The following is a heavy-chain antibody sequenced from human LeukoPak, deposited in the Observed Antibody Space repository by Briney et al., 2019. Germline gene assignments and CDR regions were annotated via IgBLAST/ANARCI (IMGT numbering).Heavy chain of an antibody. J-gene: IGHJ4*02. CDR3: ALLNYGSGSYLVH. Sequence: SETLSLTCTVSGGSISSSSYYWGWIRQPPGKGLEWIGYIFYSGSTNYNPSLKSRVTIAVDTSKNQFSLKLSSVTAADTAVYYCALLNYGSGSYLVHWGQGTLVSVSS. CDR2: IFYSGST. D-gene: IGHD3-10*01. V-gene: IGHV4-61*05. CDR1: GGSISSSSYY.